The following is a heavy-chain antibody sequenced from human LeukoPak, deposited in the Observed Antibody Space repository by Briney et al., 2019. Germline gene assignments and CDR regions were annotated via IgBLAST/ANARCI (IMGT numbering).Heavy chain of an antibody. CDR3: ARVPYDSSGYYYYYYYGMDV. Sequence: PSETLSLTGTVSGGSISSYYWSWIRQPPGKGLEWIGYIYYSGSTNYNPSLKSRVTISVDTSKNQFSLKLSSVTAADTAVYYCARVPYDSSGYYYYYYYGMDVWGQGTTVTVSS. CDR2: IYYSGST. J-gene: IGHJ6*02. CDR1: GGSISSYY. D-gene: IGHD3-22*01. V-gene: IGHV4-59*01.